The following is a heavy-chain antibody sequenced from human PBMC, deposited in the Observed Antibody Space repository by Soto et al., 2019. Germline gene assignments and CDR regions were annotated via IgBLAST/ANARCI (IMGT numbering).Heavy chain of an antibody. V-gene: IGHV4-31*03. J-gene: IGHJ5*02. CDR3: ARWWSGRRQGFDP. CDR1: GGSISSGDYY. CDR2: IYYSGST. Sequence: QVQLQESGPGLVKPSQTLSLTCTVSGGSISSGDYYWSWLRQHPGKGLEWIGYIYYSGSTYYNPSLKRRVTISVDTSKNQFSLKLNSVTAADTAGYYCARWWSGRRQGFDPWGQGTLVTVSS. D-gene: IGHD3-3*01.